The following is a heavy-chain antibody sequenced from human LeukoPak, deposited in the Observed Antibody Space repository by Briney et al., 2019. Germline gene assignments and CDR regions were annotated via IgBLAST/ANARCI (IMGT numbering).Heavy chain of an antibody. D-gene: IGHD2-15*01. CDR1: GGSIISGGYY. CDR2: FYYSGST. V-gene: IGHV4-31*03. J-gene: IGHJ4*02. CDR3: ARGYCSGGSCYSARY. Sequence: SQTLSLTCTVSGGSIISGGYYWSWIRQLPGKGLEWIGYFYYSGSTNYNPSLKSRLTISADTSKNKFSLRLSSVTVADTAIYYCARGYCSGGSCYSARYWGQGTLVTVSS.